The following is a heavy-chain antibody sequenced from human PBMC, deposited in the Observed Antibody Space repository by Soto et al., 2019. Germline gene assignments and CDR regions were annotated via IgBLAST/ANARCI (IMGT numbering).Heavy chain of an antibody. V-gene: IGHV1-2*04. Sequence: ASVKVSCKASGYTFTGYYMHWVRQAPGQGLEWMGWINPNSGGTNYAQKFQGWVTMTRDTSISTAYMELSRLRSDETAVYYCARVNSPSYYDSSGYDAFDIWGQGTMVTVSS. CDR3: ARVNSPSYYDSSGYDAFDI. CDR2: INPNSGGT. D-gene: IGHD3-22*01. CDR1: GYTFTGYY. J-gene: IGHJ3*02.